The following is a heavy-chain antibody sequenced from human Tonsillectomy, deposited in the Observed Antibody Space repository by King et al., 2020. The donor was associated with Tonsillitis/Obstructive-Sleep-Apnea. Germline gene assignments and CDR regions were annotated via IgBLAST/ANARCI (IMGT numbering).Heavy chain of an antibody. J-gene: IGHJ4*02. CDR2: IYSGGST. Sequence: VQLVESGGGLVQPGGSLRLSCAASGLAFSSNYMSWVRQAPGKGLEWVSVIYSGGSTYYGDSVKGRFTISRDNSKNTVYLQMNSLRVEDTAVSYCAGGVVIAILDYWGQGALVTVSS. D-gene: IGHD2-21*01. V-gene: IGHV3-66*01. CDR1: GLAFSSNY. CDR3: AGGVVIAILDY.